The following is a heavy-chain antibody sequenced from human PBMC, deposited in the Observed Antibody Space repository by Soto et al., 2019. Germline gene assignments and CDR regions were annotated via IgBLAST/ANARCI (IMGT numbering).Heavy chain of an antibody. D-gene: IGHD2-15*01. Sequence: PGGSLRLSCAASGFTFSSYSMNWVRQAPGKGLEWVSYISSSSTIYYADSVKGRFTISRDNAKNSLYLQMNSLRAEDTAVYYCARDSCSGGSCYSVSAFDIWGQGTMVTV. V-gene: IGHV3-48*01. CDR3: ARDSCSGGSCYSVSAFDI. CDR2: ISSSSTI. CDR1: GFTFSSYS. J-gene: IGHJ3*02.